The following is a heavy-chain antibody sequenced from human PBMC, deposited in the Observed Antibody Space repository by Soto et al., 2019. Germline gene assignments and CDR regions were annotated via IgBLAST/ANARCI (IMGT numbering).Heavy chain of an antibody. D-gene: IGHD2-15*01. J-gene: IGHJ4*02. V-gene: IGHV4-59*08. CDR3: ARRYGGNFDF. CDR1: GGSISSYY. Sequence: QVQLQESGPGLVKPSETLSLTCTVSGGSISSYYWSWIRQPPGKGLEWIGYIYYSGSSHYNPSLKSRVTISVDTSKNQFSLKLSSVTAADTAVYYCARRYGGNFDFWGKGTLVTVSS. CDR2: IYYSGSS.